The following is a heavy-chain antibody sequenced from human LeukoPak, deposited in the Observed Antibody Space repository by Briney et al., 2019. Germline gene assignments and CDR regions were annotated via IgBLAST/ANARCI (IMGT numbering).Heavy chain of an antibody. J-gene: IGHJ5*02. D-gene: IGHD6-13*01. CDR3: AREKAAAGTRGNWFDP. CDR2: IYYRGST. CDR1: GDSISSSSYF. Sequence: SETLSLTCTVSGDSISSSSYFWGWIRQPPGKGLEWIGSIYYRGSTYYNPSLKSRVTISVDTSKNQFSLKLSSVTAADTAVYYCAREKAAAGTRGNWFDPWGQGTLVTVSS. V-gene: IGHV4-39*07.